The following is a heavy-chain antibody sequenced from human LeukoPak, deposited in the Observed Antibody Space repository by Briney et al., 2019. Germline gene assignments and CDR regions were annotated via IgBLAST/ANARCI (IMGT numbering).Heavy chain of an antibody. CDR1: GFTFDDYA. J-gene: IGHJ4*02. CDR2: ISWDGGST. Sequence: GGSLRLSCAASGFTFDDYAMHWVRQAPGKGLEWVSLISWDGGSTYYADSVKGRFTISRDNSKNSLYLQMNSLRAEDTALYYCAKGQLYYDILTGAFDFDYWGQGTLVAVSS. V-gene: IGHV3-43D*03. CDR3: AKGQLYYDILTGAFDFDY. D-gene: IGHD3-9*01.